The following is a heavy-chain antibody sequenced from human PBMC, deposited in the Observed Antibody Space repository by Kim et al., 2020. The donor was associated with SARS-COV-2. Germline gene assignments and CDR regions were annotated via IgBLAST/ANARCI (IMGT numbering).Heavy chain of an antibody. D-gene: IGHD2-2*01. CDR2: IYYSGST. Sequence: SETLSLTCTVSGGSISSCGYYWSWIRQHPGKGLEWIVYIYYSGSTYYNPSLQSPVTISVYTSKYPLSLRLSSVTAAATSVYSCARGVSAGNFDYLCQGT. CDR1: GGSISSCGYY. V-gene: IGHV4-31*01. J-gene: IGHJ4*02. CDR3: ARGVSAGNFDY.